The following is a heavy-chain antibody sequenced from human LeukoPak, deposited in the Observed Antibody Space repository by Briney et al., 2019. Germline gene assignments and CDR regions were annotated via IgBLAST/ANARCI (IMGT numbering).Heavy chain of an antibody. CDR2: MNPNSGNT. Sequence: EASVQVSCKASGYTFTSYDINWVRQAPGQGLEWMGWMNPNSGNTGYAQKFQGRVTMTRNTSISTAYMELSSLRSEDTAVYYCARGQWELLGGYYFDYWGQGTLVTVSS. V-gene: IGHV1-8*01. J-gene: IGHJ4*02. D-gene: IGHD1-26*01. CDR3: ARGQWELLGGYYFDY. CDR1: GYTFTSYD.